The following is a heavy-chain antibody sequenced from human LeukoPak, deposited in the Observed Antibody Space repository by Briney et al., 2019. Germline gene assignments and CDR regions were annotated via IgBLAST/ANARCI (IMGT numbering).Heavy chain of an antibody. Sequence: GGSLRLSCAASGFTFSTYWMSWVRQAPGKGLEWGANIKDDGSDKKYVDSVKGRFTISRDNSKNILYLQMNSLRAEDTAVYFCEGGTGWIFEHWGPGTLVTVSS. CDR2: IKDDGSDK. D-gene: IGHD3/OR15-3a*01. V-gene: IGHV3-7*02. CDR3: EGGTGWIFEH. CDR1: GFTFSTYW. J-gene: IGHJ4*02.